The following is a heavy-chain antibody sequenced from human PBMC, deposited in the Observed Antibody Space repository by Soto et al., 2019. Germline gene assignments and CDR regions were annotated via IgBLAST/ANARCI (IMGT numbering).Heavy chain of an antibody. CDR3: AKCPPGNYGDFCEFDY. J-gene: IGHJ4*02. Sequence: QVQLVESGGGVVQPGRSLRLSCAASGFIFSSYGMHWVRQAPGKGLEWVAVISYDGNNKYYADSVKGRFTISRDNSKNTLYLQMNSLRAEHTAVYYCAKCPPGNYGDFCEFDYWGQGTLVTVSS. V-gene: IGHV3-30*18. D-gene: IGHD4-17*01. CDR2: ISYDGNNK. CDR1: GFIFSSYG.